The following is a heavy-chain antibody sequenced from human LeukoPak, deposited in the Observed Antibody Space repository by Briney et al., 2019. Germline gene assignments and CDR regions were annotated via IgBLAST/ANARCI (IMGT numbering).Heavy chain of an antibody. J-gene: IGHJ4*02. CDR3: AKRGPGSPQSGEYYFDY. D-gene: IGHD3-10*01. V-gene: IGHV1-69*06. CDR2: IIPIFGTG. CDR1: GGIFSSYA. Sequence: ASVKVSCKASGGIFSSYAISWVRQAPGQGLEWMGGIIPIFGTGNYAQKFQGRVTITADKSTSTAYMELSSLRSEDTAVYYCAKRGPGSPQSGEYYFDYWGQGTLVTVSS.